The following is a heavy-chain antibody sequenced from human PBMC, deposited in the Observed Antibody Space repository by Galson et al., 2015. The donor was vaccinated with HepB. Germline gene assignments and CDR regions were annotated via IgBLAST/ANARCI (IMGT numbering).Heavy chain of an antibody. V-gene: IGHV5-51*03. CDR2: IYPGDSDT. Sequence: QSGAEVKKPGESLKISCKGSGYSFTSYWIGWVRQMPGKGLEWMGIIYPGDSDTRYSPSFQGQVTISADKSISTAYLQWSSLKASDTAMYYCAAPRGGYCSSTSCLPDAFDIWGQVTMVTVSS. J-gene: IGHJ3*02. CDR3: AAPRGGYCSSTSCLPDAFDI. CDR1: GYSFTSYW. D-gene: IGHD2-2*03.